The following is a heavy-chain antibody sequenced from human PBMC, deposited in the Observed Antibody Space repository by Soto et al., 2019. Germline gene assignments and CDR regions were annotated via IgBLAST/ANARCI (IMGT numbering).Heavy chain of an antibody. CDR1: GFSFSSSA. V-gene: IGHV3-30-3*01. D-gene: IGHD4-17*01. J-gene: IGHJ4*01. CDR3: ARDFYGDYLFDY. CDR2: ISYDGSNR. Sequence: QVQLVESGGGVVQPGRSLRLSCAASGFSFSSSAMHWARQAPGKGLEWVALISYDGSNRYYPDSVKGRFTISRDNSKNTLYLQMNSLRAEDTAVYYCARDFYGDYLFDYWGQEPWSPSPQ.